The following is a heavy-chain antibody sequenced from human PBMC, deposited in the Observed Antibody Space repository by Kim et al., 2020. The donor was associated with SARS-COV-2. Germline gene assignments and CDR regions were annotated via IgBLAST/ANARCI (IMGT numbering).Heavy chain of an antibody. Sequence: GGSLRLSCAASGFTFSSYGMHWVRQAPGKGLEWVAVIWYDGSNKYYADSVKGRFTISRDNSKNTLYLQMNSLRAEDTAVYYCAKGVVTMVRGVIIPGAFDIWGQGTMVTVSS. CDR1: GFTFSSYG. CDR2: IWYDGSNK. V-gene: IGHV3-33*06. J-gene: IGHJ3*02. D-gene: IGHD3-10*01. CDR3: AKGVVTMVRGVIIPGAFDI.